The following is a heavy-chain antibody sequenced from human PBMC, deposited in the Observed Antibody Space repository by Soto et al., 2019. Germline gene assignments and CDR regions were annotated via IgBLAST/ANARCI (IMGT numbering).Heavy chain of an antibody. J-gene: IGHJ6*02. CDR2: IRSKAYGGTT. V-gene: IGHV3-49*04. CDR1: GFTFGDYA. D-gene: IGHD3-3*01. CDR3: TGLPYYDFWSGYFVGRFFYYGMDV. Sequence: SGGSLRLSCTASGFTFGDYAMSWVRQAPGEGLEWVGFIRSKAYGGTTEYAASVKGRFTISRDDSKSIAYLQMNSLKTEDTAVYYCTGLPYYDFWSGYFVGRFFYYGMDVWGQGTTVTVSS.